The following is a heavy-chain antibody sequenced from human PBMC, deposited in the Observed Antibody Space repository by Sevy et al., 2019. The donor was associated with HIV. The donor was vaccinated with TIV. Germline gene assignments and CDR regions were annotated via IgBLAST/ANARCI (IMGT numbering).Heavy chain of an antibody. D-gene: IGHD5-18*01. Sequence: GGSLRLSCAASGFTFSSYAMSWVRQAPGKGLEWVSAISGSGGSTYYADSVKGRFTISRDNSKNTLYLQMNSLRAEDTAVCYSAVIQLYYYYMDVWGKGTTVTVSS. CDR3: AVIQLYYYYMDV. J-gene: IGHJ6*03. CDR2: ISGSGGST. V-gene: IGHV3-23*01. CDR1: GFTFSSYA.